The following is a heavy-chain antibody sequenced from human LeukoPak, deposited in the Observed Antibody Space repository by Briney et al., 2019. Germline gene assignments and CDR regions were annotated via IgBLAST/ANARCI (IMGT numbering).Heavy chain of an antibody. D-gene: IGHD4-11*01. Sequence: SGGSLRLSCAASGFTFTTYSTNWVRQAPGKGLEWISYISGNSKNIYYADSVKGRFTISRDNAKNSLYLQMNSLRAEDTAVYYCARLGVTTTYNWFDPWGQGTLVTVSS. J-gene: IGHJ5*02. CDR2: ISGNSKNI. CDR1: GFTFTTYS. V-gene: IGHV3-48*01. CDR3: ARLGVTTTYNWFDP.